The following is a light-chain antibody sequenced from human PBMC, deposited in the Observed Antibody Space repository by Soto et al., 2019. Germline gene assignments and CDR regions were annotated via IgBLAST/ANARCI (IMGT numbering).Light chain of an antibody. CDR3: QSYDSSLSGWV. V-gene: IGLV1-40*01. Sequence: QSVLTQPPSVSGAPGQRVTISCTGSSSNIGAGYDVHWYQQLPGTAPKLLIYGNNNRPSGVPDRFSGSKSGTSDSLAITGLQAEDEADYYCQSYDSSLSGWVFGGGTKLTVL. CDR2: GNN. CDR1: SSNIGAGYD. J-gene: IGLJ3*02.